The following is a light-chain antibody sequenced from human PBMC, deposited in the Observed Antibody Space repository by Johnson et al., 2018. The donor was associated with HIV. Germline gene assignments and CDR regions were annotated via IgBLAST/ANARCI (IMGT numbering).Light chain of an antibody. CDR3: GPWDTTLRAAF. V-gene: IGLV1-51*02. CDR1: SSNIGNNY. Sequence: QSALTQPPSVSAAPGQKVTISCSGSSSNIGNNYVSWYQQLPGTAPKLLIYENNKRPSGIPDRFSGSKSGTSATLGITGLQTGDEADYYCGPWDTTLRAAFFGTGAAVTVL. CDR2: ENN. J-gene: IGLJ1*01.